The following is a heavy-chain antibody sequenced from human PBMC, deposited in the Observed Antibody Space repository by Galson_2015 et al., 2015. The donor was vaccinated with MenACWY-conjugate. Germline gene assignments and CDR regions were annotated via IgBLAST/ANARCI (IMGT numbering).Heavy chain of an antibody. CDR2: IYYSGTT. CDR3: ARRRSGDYGHWFDP. CDR1: GGSISSYY. D-gene: IGHD4-17*01. Sequence: SETLSLTCPVSGGSISSYYWSWIRQPPGQGLEWIGYIYYSGTTNYNPSLKSRVTISIDTSKNQFFLKLSSVTAADTAVYYCARRRSGDYGHWFDPWGQGTLVTVSS. J-gene: IGHJ5*02. V-gene: IGHV4-59*01.